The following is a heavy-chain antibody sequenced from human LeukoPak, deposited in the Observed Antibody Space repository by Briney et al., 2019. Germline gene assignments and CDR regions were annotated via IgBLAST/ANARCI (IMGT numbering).Heavy chain of an antibody. J-gene: IGHJ1*01. CDR3: ARGGGYFQH. Sequence: SETLSLTCAVYGGSFSGYYWSWIRQPPGKGLEWIGEINHSGSTNYNPSLKSRVTISVDTSRNQFSLKLSSVTAADTAVYYCARGGGYFQHWGQGTLVTVSS. CDR1: GGSFSGYY. V-gene: IGHV4-34*01. CDR2: INHSGST.